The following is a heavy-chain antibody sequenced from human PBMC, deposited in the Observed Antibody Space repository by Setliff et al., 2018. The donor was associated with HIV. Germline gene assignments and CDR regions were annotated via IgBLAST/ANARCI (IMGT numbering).Heavy chain of an antibody. Sequence: PSETLSLTCTVSGDSINSGNYYWSWIRQHPGKGLEWIGYMYYSGSTYYSPSLKSRVTISEDTSKNQFSLKMRSVTAADTAVYYCATSPAGEILGSRPFYFDYWGQGTLVTVSS. CDR3: ATSPAGEILGSRPFYFDY. CDR1: GDSINSGNYY. D-gene: IGHD3-10*01. CDR2: MYYSGST. J-gene: IGHJ4*02. V-gene: IGHV4-31*03.